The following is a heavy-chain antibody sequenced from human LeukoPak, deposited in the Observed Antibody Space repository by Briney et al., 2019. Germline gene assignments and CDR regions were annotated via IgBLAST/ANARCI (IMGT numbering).Heavy chain of an antibody. V-gene: IGHV3-23*01. J-gene: IGHJ4*02. CDR3: AKSRVSSWGAIDY. CDR2: VSGSGSST. Sequence: GGSLRLSCAASGFIFSSHAMNWVRQAPGKGLEWVSGVSGSGSSTFYADSVKGRFTISRDNSKNILYLQMNGLRVEDTAVYYCAKSRVSSWGAIDYWGQGTLLTVSS. CDR1: GFIFSSHA. D-gene: IGHD6-13*01.